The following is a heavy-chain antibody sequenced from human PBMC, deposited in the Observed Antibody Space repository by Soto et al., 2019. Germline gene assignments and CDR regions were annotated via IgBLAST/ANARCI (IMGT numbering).Heavy chain of an antibody. J-gene: IGHJ6*02. V-gene: IGHV1-69*13. Sequence: GASVKVSCKASGGTFSSYAISWVRQAPGQGLEWMGGIIPIFGTANYAQKFQGRVTITADESTSTAYMELSSLRSEDTAVYYCARRRLTGRIYYYYGMDVWGQGTTVTVSS. CDR3: ARRRLTGRIYYYYGMDV. CDR1: GGTFSSYA. CDR2: IIPIFGTA. D-gene: IGHD3-9*01.